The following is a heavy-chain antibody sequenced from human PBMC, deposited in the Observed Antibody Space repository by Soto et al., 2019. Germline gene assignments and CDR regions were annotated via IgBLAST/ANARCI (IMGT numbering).Heavy chain of an antibody. J-gene: IGHJ4*02. CDR3: ARDEVPVAGRSGLFDY. D-gene: IGHD3-22*01. CDR1: GYMFDNHY. CDR2: INPSRGLT. V-gene: IGHV1-46*02. Sequence: ASVKVSLQATGYMFDNHYIHWVRQTPGQGLQWIGVINPSRGLTTYAQKFQGRVSMTRDTSTTTVVMKLSSLPSEDTAIYDCARDEVPVAGRSGLFDYWGQGTLVTVSS.